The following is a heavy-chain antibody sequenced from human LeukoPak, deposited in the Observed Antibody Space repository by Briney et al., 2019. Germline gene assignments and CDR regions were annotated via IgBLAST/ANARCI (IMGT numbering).Heavy chain of an antibody. CDR3: GALFAPPEFNRIVGATTTDY. D-gene: IGHD1-26*01. V-gene: IGHV1-69*13. Sequence: ASVKVSCKASGGTFSSYAISWVRQAPGQGLEWMGGIIPIFGTANYAQKFQGRVTITADESTSTAYMELSSLRSEDTAVYYCGALFAPPEFNRIVGATTTDYWGQGTLATVSS. J-gene: IGHJ4*02. CDR2: IIPIFGTA. CDR1: GGTFSSYA.